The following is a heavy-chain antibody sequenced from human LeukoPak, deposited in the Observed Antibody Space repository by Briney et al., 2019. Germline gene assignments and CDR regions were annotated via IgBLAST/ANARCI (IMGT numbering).Heavy chain of an antibody. CDR3: ARATASNCSDP. Sequence: GGSLRLSCAASGFTYSAYWMGWVRQAPGKGLEWVANIKEDGSEKYYVDSVKGRFTISRDNAKNSLYLQMNSLRAEDTAVYYCARATASNCSDPWAKETLATVSS. CDR2: IKEDGSEK. CDR1: GFTYSAYW. V-gene: IGHV3-7*01. J-gene: IGHJ5*02. D-gene: IGHD2-21*01.